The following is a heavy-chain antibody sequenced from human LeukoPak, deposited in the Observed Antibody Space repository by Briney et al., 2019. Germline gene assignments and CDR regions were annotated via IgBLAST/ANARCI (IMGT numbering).Heavy chain of an antibody. D-gene: IGHD3-10*01. CDR2: IYYSGST. V-gene: IGHV4-59*01. CDR1: GGSISSYY. CDR3: ASHYFDDTFDI. Sequence: KASETLSLTCTVSGGSISSYYWSWIRQPPGKGLEWIGYIYYSGSTNYNPSLKSRVTISVDTSKNQFSLKLSSVTAADTAVYYCASHYFDDTFDIWGRGTVVTVSS. J-gene: IGHJ3*02.